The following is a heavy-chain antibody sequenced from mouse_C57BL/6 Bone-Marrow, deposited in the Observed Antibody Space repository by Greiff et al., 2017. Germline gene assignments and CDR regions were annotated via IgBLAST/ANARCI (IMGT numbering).Heavy chain of an antibody. CDR1: GYTFTSYW. V-gene: IGHV1-64*01. Sequence: VQLQQSGAELVKPGASVKLSCKASGYTFTSYWMHWVKQRPGQGLEWIGMIHPNSGSTNYNEKFKSKATLTVDKSSSTAYMQLSSLTSEDSAVYYCARGDYGSWFAYWGQGTLVTVSA. CDR2: IHPNSGST. J-gene: IGHJ3*01. D-gene: IGHD1-1*01. CDR3: ARGDYGSWFAY.